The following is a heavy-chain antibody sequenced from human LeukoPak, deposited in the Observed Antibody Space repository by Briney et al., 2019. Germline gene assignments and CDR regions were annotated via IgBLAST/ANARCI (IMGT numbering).Heavy chain of an antibody. J-gene: IGHJ5*02. CDR3: ATADCSTSTCYLRSSWFDP. CDR1: GFSLSSYD. D-gene: IGHD2-2*01. CDR2: ISTSSTFI. V-gene: IGHV3-21*01. Sequence: GGSLRLSCAASGFSLSSYDMNWVRQAPGKGLEWVSSISTSSTFIYYTYSVKGRFTISRDNAKNSLYLQMNSLSAEDTAVYYCATADCSTSTCYLRSSWFDPWGQGTLVTVSS.